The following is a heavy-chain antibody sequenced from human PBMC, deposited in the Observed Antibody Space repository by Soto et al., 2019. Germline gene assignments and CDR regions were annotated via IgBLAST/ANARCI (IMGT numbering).Heavy chain of an antibody. CDR2: IKQDGSEK. D-gene: IGHD1-7*01. J-gene: IGHJ4*02. V-gene: IGHV3-7*03. Sequence: EVQLVESGGGLVQPGGSLRLSCAVSGFTFSTYWMSWVRQAPGKGLEWVANIKQDGSEKYYVDSVKGRFTISRDNPKSSLFLQMNSLRAEDTAVYYCARNYGGIDYWGQGTLVTVSS. CDR3: ARNYGGIDY. CDR1: GFTFSTYW.